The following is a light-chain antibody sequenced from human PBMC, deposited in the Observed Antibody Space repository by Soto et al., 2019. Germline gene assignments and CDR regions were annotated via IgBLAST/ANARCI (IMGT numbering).Light chain of an antibody. Sequence: DIVMTQSPDSLAVSLGERATINCKSSQSVLYSSKNKNYLAWYQQKPGQPPKLLIYRASTRESGVPDRFSGSESGTDFTLTISSLQAEDVAVYYCQQYYSTPLTFGGGTKVEIK. CDR1: QSVLYSSKNKNY. J-gene: IGKJ4*01. CDR2: RAS. CDR3: QQYYSTPLT. V-gene: IGKV4-1*01.